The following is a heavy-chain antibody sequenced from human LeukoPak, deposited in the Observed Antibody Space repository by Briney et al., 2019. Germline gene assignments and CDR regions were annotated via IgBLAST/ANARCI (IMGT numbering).Heavy chain of an antibody. V-gene: IGHV3-9*01. Sequence: GGSLRLSCAASGFTLDDYAMHWVRQAPGKGLEWVSGISWNSGSIGYADSVKGRFTISRDNAKNSLYLQMNSLRAEDTAVYYCAKDEEDEYFDYWGQGTLVTVSS. CDR2: ISWNSGSI. CDR1: GFTLDDYA. CDR3: AKDEEDEYFDY. J-gene: IGHJ4*02.